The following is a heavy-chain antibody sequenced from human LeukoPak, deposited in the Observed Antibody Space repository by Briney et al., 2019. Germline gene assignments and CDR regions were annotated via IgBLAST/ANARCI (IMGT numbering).Heavy chain of an antibody. Sequence: SVKVSCKASGGTFSAYAISWVRQAPGQGLEWMGRIIPIIATTNYAQKFQGRVTITTDESTSTAYMEVSSLRSDDTAVYYCATAHHPSYGGRDHYYFMDVWGKGTTVTVSS. J-gene: IGHJ6*03. V-gene: IGHV1-69*05. D-gene: IGHD2-15*01. CDR2: IIPIIATT. CDR3: ATAHHPSYGGRDHYYFMDV. CDR1: GGTFSAYA.